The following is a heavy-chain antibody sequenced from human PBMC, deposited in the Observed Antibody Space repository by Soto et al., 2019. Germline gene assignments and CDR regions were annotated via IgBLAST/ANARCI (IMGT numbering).Heavy chain of an antibody. V-gene: IGHV4-59*01. CDR3: ARTRGGNFDN. Sequence: PSETLSLTCTVSGVSISSYYWSWIRQPPGKGLEWIGYIYYRGSTNYNPSLKSRVTISGDTSKNQFSLKLSSVTAADTAVYYCARTRGGNFDNWGQGTLVTVSS. D-gene: IGHD2-15*01. CDR1: GVSISSYY. J-gene: IGHJ4*02. CDR2: IYYRGST.